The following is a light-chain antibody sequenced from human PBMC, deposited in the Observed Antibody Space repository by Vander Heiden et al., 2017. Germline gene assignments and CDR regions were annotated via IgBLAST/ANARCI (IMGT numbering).Light chain of an antibody. Sequence: DIQMTQSPSSLSASVGDRVTITCRASQGISNYLAWYQQKPGKVPKLLIYAASTLQLGVPSRFSASGSGTDFTLTISSRQPEDVAPYYCQKYYSARIFTFGPGTRVDIK. V-gene: IGKV1-27*01. J-gene: IGKJ3*01. CDR3: QKYYSARIFT. CDR2: AAS. CDR1: QGISNY.